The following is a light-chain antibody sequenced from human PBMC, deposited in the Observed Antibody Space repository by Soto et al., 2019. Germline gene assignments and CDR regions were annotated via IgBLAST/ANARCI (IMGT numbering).Light chain of an antibody. CDR2: GAS. Sequence: EIVLTQSPGTLYLSPGERATLSYRASQSVSSSYLAWYQQKPGQAPRLLIYGASTRATGIPDRFTGSGSGTDFTLSVSRLEPEDFAVYFCQQYGSSPATFGQGTKVDI. CDR1: QSVSSSY. V-gene: IGKV3-20*01. CDR3: QQYGSSPAT. J-gene: IGKJ1*01.